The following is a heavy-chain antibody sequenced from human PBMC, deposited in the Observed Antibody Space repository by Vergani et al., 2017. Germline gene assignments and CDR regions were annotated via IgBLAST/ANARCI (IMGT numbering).Heavy chain of an antibody. V-gene: IGHV1-46*01. CDR1: GYTFTSYY. CDR2: INPSGGST. J-gene: IGHJ6*03. Sequence: QVQLVQSGAEVKKPGASVKVSCKASGYTFTSYYMHWVRQAPGQGLEWMGIINPSGGSTSYAQKFQGRVTMTRDTSTSTVYMELSNLRSEDTAVYYCASDTVVTGLGYYYYYLDVWGKGTTVTVSS. CDR3: ASDTVVTGLGYYYYYLDV. D-gene: IGHD4-23*01.